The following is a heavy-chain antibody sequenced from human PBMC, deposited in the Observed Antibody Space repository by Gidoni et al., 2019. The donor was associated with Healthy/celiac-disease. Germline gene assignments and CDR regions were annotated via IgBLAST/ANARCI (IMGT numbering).Heavy chain of an antibody. Sequence: EVQLLESGGGLVQPGGYMRLSCAASGFTFSSYAMSWVRQAPGKGLEWVSAISGSGGSTYYADSVKGRFTISRDNSKNTLYLQMNSLRAEDTAVYYCARGGFSVASPEIDYWGQGTLVTVSS. V-gene: IGHV3-23*01. CDR3: ARGGFSVASPEIDY. J-gene: IGHJ4*02. D-gene: IGHD2-15*01. CDR2: ISGSGGST. CDR1: GFTFSSYA.